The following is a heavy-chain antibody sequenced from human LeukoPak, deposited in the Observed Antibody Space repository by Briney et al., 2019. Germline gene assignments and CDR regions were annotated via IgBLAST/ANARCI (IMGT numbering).Heavy chain of an antibody. Sequence: SETLSLTCAVYGGSFSGYYWSWIRQPPGKGLEWIGEINHSGSTNYNPSLKSRVTISVDTSKNQFSLTLSSVTAADTAVYYCARERQDIVLVPAAEYYFDYWGQGTLVAVSS. D-gene: IGHD2-2*01. CDR1: GGSFSGYY. CDR3: ARERQDIVLVPAAEYYFDY. V-gene: IGHV4-34*01. CDR2: INHSGST. J-gene: IGHJ4*02.